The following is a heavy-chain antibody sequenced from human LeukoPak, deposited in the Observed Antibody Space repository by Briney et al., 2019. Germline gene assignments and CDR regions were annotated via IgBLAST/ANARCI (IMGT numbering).Heavy chain of an antibody. CDR1: GFSFSTYW. V-gene: IGHV3-7*01. CDR2: IKQDGTEK. Sequence: GGSLRLSCGASGFSFSTYWMSWVRQAPGKGLEWVANIKQDGTEKYYVDSVKGRFTISRDYARKSLYLQLNSLRAEDTAVYYCARLSEMFRGPQVIYYFDFWGQGTLVTVSS. CDR3: ARLSEMFRGPQVIYYFDF. J-gene: IGHJ4*02. D-gene: IGHD3-10*01.